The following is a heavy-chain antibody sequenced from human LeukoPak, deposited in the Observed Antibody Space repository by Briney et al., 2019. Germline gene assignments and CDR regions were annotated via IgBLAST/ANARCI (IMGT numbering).Heavy chain of an antibody. CDR2: INPNSGGT. V-gene: IGHV1-2*02. Sequence: ASVKVSCKASGYTFTGSYMHWVRQAPGQGLEWMGWINPNSGGTNYAQKFQGRVTMTRNTSISTAYMELSSLRSEDTAVYYCAREGVTGRGGAFDIWGQGTMVTVSS. CDR3: AREGVTGRGGAFDI. D-gene: IGHD3-16*01. J-gene: IGHJ3*02. CDR1: GYTFTGSY.